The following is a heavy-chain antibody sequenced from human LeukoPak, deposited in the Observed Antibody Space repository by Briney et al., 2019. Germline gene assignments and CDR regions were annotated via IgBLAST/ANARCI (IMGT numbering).Heavy chain of an antibody. J-gene: IGHJ3*02. Sequence: SETLSLTCTVSGGSISSYYWSWIRQPAGKGLEWIGRIYTSGSTNYNPSPKSRVTMSVDTSKNQFSLKLSSVTAADTAVYYCAREGDPKRITIFGVVTQAGAFDIWGQGTMVTVSS. CDR3: AREGDPKRITIFGVVTQAGAFDI. D-gene: IGHD3-3*01. CDR2: IYTSGST. V-gene: IGHV4-4*07. CDR1: GGSISSYY.